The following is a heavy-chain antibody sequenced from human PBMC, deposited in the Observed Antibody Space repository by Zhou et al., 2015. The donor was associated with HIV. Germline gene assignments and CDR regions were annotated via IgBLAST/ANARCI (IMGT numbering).Heavy chain of an antibody. CDR1: GGTFSSHA. Sequence: QVKLVQSGAAVKKTGSSVKVSCKASGGTFSSHAISWVRQAPGQGPEWLGGIIPILGTTHYAQKFQDRVTIIAEELTSTAYMELSSLRSEDTAVYYCARSPYCSGGSCYYYYYGMDVWGQGTTVTVSS. V-gene: IGHV1-69*01. D-gene: IGHD2-15*01. CDR2: IIPILGTT. CDR3: ARSPYCSGGSCYYYYYGMDV. J-gene: IGHJ6*02.